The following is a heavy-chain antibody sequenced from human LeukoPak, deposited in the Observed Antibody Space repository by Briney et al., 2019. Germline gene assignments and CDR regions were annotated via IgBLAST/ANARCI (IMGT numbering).Heavy chain of an antibody. J-gene: IGHJ4*02. Sequence: ASVKVSCQVSGYPFTGYYVHWVRQVPGQGLEWMGWINPNSGGTNYAQRFQGRVTMTRDTSVNTAYMEVNSLTSDDTSVYYCARARSRSSTYYLGYWGQGTLVVVSS. CDR1: GYPFTGYY. CDR2: INPNSGGT. D-gene: IGHD6-13*01. CDR3: ARARSRSSTYYLGY. V-gene: IGHV1-2*02.